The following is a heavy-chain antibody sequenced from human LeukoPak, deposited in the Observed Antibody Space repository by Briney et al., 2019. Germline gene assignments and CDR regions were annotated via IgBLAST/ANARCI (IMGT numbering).Heavy chain of an antibody. CDR2: ISGSDGTT. CDR1: GFTFSTYA. J-gene: IGHJ4*02. CDR3: AKDPPGLLSRGMDY. V-gene: IGHV3-23*01. Sequence: PGGSLRLSCAASGFTFSTYAMSWVRQAPGKGLEWVSSISGSDGTTYYVDSVKGRFTISRDNSKNTLYLQMSSLRAEDTAVYYCAKDPPGLLSRGMDYWGQGTLLTASS. D-gene: IGHD3-10*01.